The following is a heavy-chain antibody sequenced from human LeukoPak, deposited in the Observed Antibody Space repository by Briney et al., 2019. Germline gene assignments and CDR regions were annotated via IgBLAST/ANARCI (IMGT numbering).Heavy chain of an antibody. D-gene: IGHD4-17*01. CDR3: ARGNYGDYARSSFDH. V-gene: IGHV3-48*03. CDR2: ISSRGSMI. J-gene: IGHJ4*02. Sequence: GGSLRLSCAASGFTFNTYEMHWVRQAPGKGLEWVSYISSRGSMIYYADSVKGRFTISRDNAKNSLYLQMDSLRAEDTAVYYCARGNYGDYARSSFDHWGQGTLVTVSS. CDR1: GFTFNTYE.